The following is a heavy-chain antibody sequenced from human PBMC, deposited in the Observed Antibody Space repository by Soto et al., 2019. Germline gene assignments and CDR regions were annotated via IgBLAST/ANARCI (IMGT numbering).Heavy chain of an antibody. CDR2: ISGSGGST. V-gene: IGHV3-23*01. D-gene: IGHD4-17*01. Sequence: PGGSLRLSCAASGFTFSSYAMSWVRQAPGKGLEWVSAISGSGGSTYYADSVKGRFTISRDNSKNTLYLQMNSLRAEDTAVYYYARDVTVTTAAGMDVWGQGTTVTVSS. CDR1: GFTFSSYA. J-gene: IGHJ6*02. CDR3: ARDVTVTTAAGMDV.